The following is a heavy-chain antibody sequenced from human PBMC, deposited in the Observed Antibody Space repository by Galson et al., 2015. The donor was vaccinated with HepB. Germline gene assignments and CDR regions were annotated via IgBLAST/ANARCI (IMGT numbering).Heavy chain of an antibody. Sequence: SVKVSCKASGYTFTSYYMHWVRQAPGQGLEWMGIINPSGGSTSYAQKFQGRVTMTRDTSTGTVYMELSSLRSEDTAVYYCARAPRYCSSTSCSRGGAFDIWGQGTMVTVSS. V-gene: IGHV1-46*03. D-gene: IGHD2-2*01. CDR2: INPSGGST. J-gene: IGHJ3*02. CDR3: ARAPRYCSSTSCSRGGAFDI. CDR1: GYTFTSYY.